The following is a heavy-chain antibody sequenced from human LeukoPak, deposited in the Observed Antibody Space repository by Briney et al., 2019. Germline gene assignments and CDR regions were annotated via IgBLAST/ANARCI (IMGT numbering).Heavy chain of an antibody. CDR2: INTDGSST. J-gene: IGHJ5*02. D-gene: IGHD4-17*01. Sequence: GGSLRLSCVASGFTFSSYGMHWVRQAPGKGLLWVSRINTDGSSTNYADSVKGRFTISRDNAKNTLYLQMNSLRAEDTAVYYCARGNGDYGGWFDPWGQGTLVTVSS. CDR3: ARGNGDYGGWFDP. V-gene: IGHV3-74*01. CDR1: GFTFSSYG.